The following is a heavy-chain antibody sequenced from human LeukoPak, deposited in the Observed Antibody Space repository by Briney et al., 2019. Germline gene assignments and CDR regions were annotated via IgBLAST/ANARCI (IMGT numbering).Heavy chain of an antibody. Sequence: TSETLSLTCAVYGGSFSGYYWSWIRQPPGKGLEWIGEINHSGSTNYNPSLKSRVTISVDTSKNQFSLKLSSVTAADTAVYYCARDVAAAGEYYYYYGMDVWGQGTTVTVSS. CDR3: ARDVAAAGEYYYYYGMDV. CDR1: GGSFSGYY. J-gene: IGHJ6*02. CDR2: INHSGST. V-gene: IGHV4-34*01. D-gene: IGHD6-13*01.